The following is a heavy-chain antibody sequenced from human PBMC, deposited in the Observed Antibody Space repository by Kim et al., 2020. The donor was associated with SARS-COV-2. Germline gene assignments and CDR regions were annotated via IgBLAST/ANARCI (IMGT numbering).Heavy chain of an antibody. CDR3: AHGSPGLYGFDG. Sequence: SGPTLVNPTQTLTLTCVFSEFSLTTGGVGVAWVRQPPGKALEWLALIYGNDQKWSCPSLKRRLTIAKGASNNQVVLTLTNMRPVDAGTYYCAHGSPGLYGFDGWGQGTTVTVSS. D-gene: IGHD6-19*01. CDR2: IYGNDQK. V-gene: IGHV2-5*01. J-gene: IGHJ6*02. CDR1: EFSLTTGGVG.